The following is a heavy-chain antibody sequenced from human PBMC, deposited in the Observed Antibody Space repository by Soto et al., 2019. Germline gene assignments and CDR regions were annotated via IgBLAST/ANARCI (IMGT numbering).Heavy chain of an antibody. CDR2: ISAYNGNT. CDR1: GYTFTSYG. J-gene: IGHJ4*02. Sequence: QVQLVQSGAEVKKPGASVKVSCKASGYTFTSYGISWVRQAPGQGLEWMGWISAYNGNTNYAQKLPGRVTMTTDTSTSKVYLELRSLTSDDTAVYYWARVLLDTAMEGSNGYWGQGTLVTVSS. D-gene: IGHD5-18*01. V-gene: IGHV1-18*01. CDR3: ARVLLDTAMEGSNGY.